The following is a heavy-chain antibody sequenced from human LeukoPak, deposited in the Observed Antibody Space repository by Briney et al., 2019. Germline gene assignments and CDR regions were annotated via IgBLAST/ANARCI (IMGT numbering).Heavy chain of an antibody. V-gene: IGHV4-59*02. J-gene: IGHJ2*01. Sequence: SETLSLTCTVSGGSVSNHYWTWIRQPPGKGLEWLGYIYYRGNTQYNPSLKSRVTISVDTYKNQFSLRLTSVTAADTAVYYCARDLDNGGSSIWYFDLWGRGTLVTVSS. CDR2: IYYRGNT. CDR3: ARDLDNGGSSIWYFDL. CDR1: GGSVSNHY. D-gene: IGHD4-23*01.